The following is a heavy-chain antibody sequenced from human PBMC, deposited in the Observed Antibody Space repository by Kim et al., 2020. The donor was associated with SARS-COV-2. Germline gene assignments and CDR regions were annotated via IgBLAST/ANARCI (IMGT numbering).Heavy chain of an antibody. D-gene: IGHD6-19*01. V-gene: IGHV3-7*01. Sequence: GSLRLSCAASGFTFSSYWMSWVRQAPGKGLEWVANIRQDGGDKNYVDSMEGRFTISRDNAKSSVYLQLNSLRAEDTAMYYCVRLQRSVAGNYWGQGTLVTVP. CDR2: IRQDGGDK. J-gene: IGHJ4*02. CDR1: GFTFSSYW. CDR3: VRLQRSVAGNY.